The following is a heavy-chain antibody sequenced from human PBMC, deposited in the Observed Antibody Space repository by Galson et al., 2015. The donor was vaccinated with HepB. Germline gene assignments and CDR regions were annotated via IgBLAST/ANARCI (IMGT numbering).Heavy chain of an antibody. CDR1: GGSISSGSYY. V-gene: IGHV4-61*02. D-gene: IGHD1-7*01. J-gene: IGHJ4*02. CDR2: TYTSGST. Sequence: TLSLTCTVSGGSISSGSYYWSWIRQPAGKGLEWIGRTYTSGSTNYNPSLKSRVTISVDTSKNQFSLKLSSVTAADTAVYYCARDQVNWNYYSEDWGQGTLVTVSS. CDR3: ARDQVNWNYYSED.